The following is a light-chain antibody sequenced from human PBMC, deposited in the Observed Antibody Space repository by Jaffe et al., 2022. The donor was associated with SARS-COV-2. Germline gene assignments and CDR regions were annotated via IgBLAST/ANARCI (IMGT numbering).Light chain of an antibody. CDR2: DVS. V-gene: IGLV2-14*02. Sequence: QSALTQPASVSGSPGQSITISCTGISSDLGSYNLVSWYQQHPGKAPKLMIYDVSNRPSGVSNRFSGFKSGNTASLTISGLQAEDEADYYCSSYTTTTWVFGGGTKLTVL. CDR3: SSYTTTTWV. CDR1: SSDLGSYNL. J-gene: IGLJ3*02.